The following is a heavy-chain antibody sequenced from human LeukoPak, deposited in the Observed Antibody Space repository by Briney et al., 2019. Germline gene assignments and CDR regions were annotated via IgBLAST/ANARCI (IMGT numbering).Heavy chain of an antibody. J-gene: IGHJ4*02. V-gene: IGHV1-69*13. CDR2: IIPIFGTA. D-gene: IGHD4-11*01. Sequence: ASVKVSCEASGGTFSSYAISWVRQSPGQGLEWMGGIIPIFGTANYAQKFQGRVTITADESTSTDYMELSSLRSEDTAVYYCAREPVGFSNLGDGYYWGQGTLVTVFS. CDR1: GGTFSSYA. CDR3: AREPVGFSNLGDGYY.